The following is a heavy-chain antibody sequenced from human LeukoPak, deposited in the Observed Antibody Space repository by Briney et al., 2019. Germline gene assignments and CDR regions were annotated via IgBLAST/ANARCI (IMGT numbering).Heavy chain of an antibody. J-gene: IGHJ6*03. Sequence: GGSLRLSCVASGFTFSDYYMSWIRRAPGKGLEWISYITNSGSTTFYADSVKGRSSISRDNANNSLFLQMNSLRAEDTAVYYCTRDVRLRHKYYYMDVWGKGTTVTVSS. V-gene: IGHV3-11*04. CDR1: GFTFSDYY. CDR3: TRDVRLRHKYYYMDV. D-gene: IGHD4-17*01. CDR2: ITNSGSTT.